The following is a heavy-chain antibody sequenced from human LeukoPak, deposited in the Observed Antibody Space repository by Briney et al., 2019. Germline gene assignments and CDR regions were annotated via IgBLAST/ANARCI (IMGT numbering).Heavy chain of an antibody. CDR2: IRYDGSNK. V-gene: IGHV3-30*02. D-gene: IGHD5-18*01. CDR3: AKDKIQLWLLNGRMPWFDP. J-gene: IGHJ5*02. Sequence: PGGSLRLFCAASGFTFSSYGMHWVRQAPGKGLEWVAFIRYDGSNKYYADSVKGRFTNSRDNSKNTLYLQMNSLRAEDTAVYYCAKDKIQLWLLNGRMPWFDPWGQGTLVTVSS. CDR1: GFTFSSYG.